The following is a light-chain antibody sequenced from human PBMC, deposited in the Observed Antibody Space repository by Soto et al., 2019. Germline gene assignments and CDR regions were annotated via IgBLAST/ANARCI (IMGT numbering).Light chain of an antibody. V-gene: IGKV3-11*01. CDR3: QQRINWPPWT. CDR1: QSVSSY. J-gene: IGKJ1*01. CDR2: DAS. Sequence: EIVLTQSPATLSLSPGERATLSCRASQSVSSYLAWYQQKPGQAPRLLIYDASNRATGIPARFSGSGSGTDFTLTISSLEAEDFAVYYWQQRINWPPWTCGRGTKVEIK.